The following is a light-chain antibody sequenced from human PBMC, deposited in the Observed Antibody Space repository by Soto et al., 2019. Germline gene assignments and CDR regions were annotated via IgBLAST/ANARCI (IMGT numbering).Light chain of an antibody. Sequence: NFMLTQPHCVSESPGKTVTISCTGSGGSIATNYVQWHQQRPGSAPTTVIYEDDKRPSGVPDRFSGSIDRSSNSASLIISGLKTEDEADYYCQSHDSTNVVFGRGTKLTVL. CDR3: QSHDSTNVV. CDR2: EDD. CDR1: GGSIATNY. J-gene: IGLJ2*01. V-gene: IGLV6-57*02.